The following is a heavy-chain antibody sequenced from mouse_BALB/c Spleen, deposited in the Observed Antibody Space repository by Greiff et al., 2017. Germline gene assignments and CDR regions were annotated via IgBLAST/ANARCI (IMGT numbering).Heavy chain of an antibody. CDR3: ARYGTLYYAYWYFDV. D-gene: IGHD2-1*01. V-gene: IGHV3-8*02. CDR1: GDSITSGY. CDR2: ISYSGST. J-gene: IGHJ1*01. Sequence: DVQLQESGPSLVKPSQTLSLTCSVTGDSITSGYWNWIRKFPGNKLEYMGYISYSGSTYYNPSLKSRISITRDTSKNQYYLQLNSVTTEDTATYYCARYGTLYYAYWYFDVWGAGTTVTVSS.